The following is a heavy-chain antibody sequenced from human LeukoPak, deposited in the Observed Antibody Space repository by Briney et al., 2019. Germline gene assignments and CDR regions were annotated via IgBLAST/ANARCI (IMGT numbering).Heavy chain of an antibody. CDR1: GFTFSSYA. CDR3: AKDGWDYTTFSAFDI. Sequence: GGSLRLSCAASGFTFSSYAMSWVRQAPGRGLEWVSAISGSGGSTYYADSVEGRFTISRDNSKNTLYLQMNSLRAEDTAVYYCAKDGWDYTTFSAFDIWGQGTMVTVSS. D-gene: IGHD3-16*01. V-gene: IGHV3-23*01. J-gene: IGHJ3*02. CDR2: ISGSGGST.